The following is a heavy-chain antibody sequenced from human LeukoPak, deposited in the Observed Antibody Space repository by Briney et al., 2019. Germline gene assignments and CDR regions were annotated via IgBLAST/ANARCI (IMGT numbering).Heavy chain of an antibody. CDR1: GGSISSGGYY. Sequence: SETLSLTCTVSGGSISSGGYYWGWIRQHPGKGLEWIGYIYYSGSTYYNPSLKSRVTISVDTSKNQFSLKLSSVTAADTAVYYCARGDTSGPLPYNWFDPWGQGTLVTVSS. CDR2: IYYSGST. D-gene: IGHD2-15*01. CDR3: ARGDTSGPLPYNWFDP. J-gene: IGHJ5*02. V-gene: IGHV4-31*03.